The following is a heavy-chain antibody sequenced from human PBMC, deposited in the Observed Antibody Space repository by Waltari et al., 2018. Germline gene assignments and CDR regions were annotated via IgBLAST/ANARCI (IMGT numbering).Heavy chain of an antibody. CDR1: GGSFSGDY. CDR2: INHSGST. Sequence: QVQLQQWGAGLLKPSETLSLTCAVYGGSFSGDYWCWIRQPPGKGLEWIGEINHSGSTNYNPSLKSRVTISVDTSKNQFSLKLSSVTAADTAVYYCARGRLPRVRSTSWFDPWGQGTLVTVSS. V-gene: IGHV4-34*01. J-gene: IGHJ5*02. CDR3: ARGRLPRVRSTSWFDP. D-gene: IGHD2-2*01.